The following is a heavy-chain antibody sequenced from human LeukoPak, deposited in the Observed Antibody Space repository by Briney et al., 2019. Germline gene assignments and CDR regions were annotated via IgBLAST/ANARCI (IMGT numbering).Heavy chain of an antibody. CDR1: GFSLRTGKMA. V-gene: IGHV2-5*02. CDR2: HYWDADK. Sequence: KESGPTLVQPTQTLTLTCTFSGFSLRTGKMAVGWIRQPPGKALEWLALHYWDADKRYSPSLKGRLTITKDTSKNHVVLTMTNMDPLDTATYYCARMPTFYFDFWGQGALVTVSS. CDR3: ARMPTFYFDF. J-gene: IGHJ4*02.